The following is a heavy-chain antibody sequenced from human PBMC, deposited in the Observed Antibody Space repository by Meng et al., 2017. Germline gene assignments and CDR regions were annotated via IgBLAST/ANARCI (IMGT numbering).Heavy chain of an antibody. CDR2: IKSKTDGGTT. CDR1: GFIFSNGW. V-gene: IGHV3-15*01. CDR3: TLDTAMVTIYY. J-gene: IGHJ4*02. D-gene: IGHD5-18*01. Sequence: VLSVGVWGGLGKAGVALRLPVAASGFIFSNGWMRWVRQAPGKGLEWVGRIKSKTDGGTTDYAAPVKGRFTISRDYSKNTLYLQMNSLKTEDTAVYYCTLDTAMVTIYYWGQGTLVTVSS.